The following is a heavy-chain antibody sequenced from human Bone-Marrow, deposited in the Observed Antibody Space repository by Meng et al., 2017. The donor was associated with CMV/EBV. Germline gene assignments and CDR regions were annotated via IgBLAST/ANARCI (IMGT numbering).Heavy chain of an antibody. J-gene: IGHJ4*02. Sequence: GESLKISCAASGFTFSSYAMSWVRQAPGKGLEWVSSFSGSRVITYYADSVKGRFTISRDNSKNTLSLQMNSLTADDTAVYYCARDSFWSGYDYWGQGTRVTVSS. D-gene: IGHD3-3*01. CDR3: ARDSFWSGYDY. V-gene: IGHV3-23*01. CDR2: FSGSRVIT. CDR1: GFTFSSYA.